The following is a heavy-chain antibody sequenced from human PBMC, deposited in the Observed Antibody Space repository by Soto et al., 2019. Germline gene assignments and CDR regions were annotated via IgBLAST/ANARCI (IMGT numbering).Heavy chain of an antibody. CDR2: ISGYNGDI. Sequence: QVHLVQSGGEVKKPGASVKVSCKASGYTFNRHGITWVRQAPGQGLEWMGWISGYNGDINYEQKFQGRGTLSSDTLTSTVDSELTSLRLGDTAVYYFGIVPRVGAREIVFWCPGTLVTGSS. D-gene: IGHD1-26*01. J-gene: IGHJ4*02. V-gene: IGHV1-18*04. CDR1: GYTFNRHG. CDR3: GIVPRVGAREIVF.